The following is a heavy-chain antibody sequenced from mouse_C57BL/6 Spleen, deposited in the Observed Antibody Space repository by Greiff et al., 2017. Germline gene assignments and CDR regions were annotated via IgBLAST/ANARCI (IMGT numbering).Heavy chain of an antibody. J-gene: IGHJ3*01. Sequence: VMLVESGPELVKPGASVKISCKASGYAFSSSWMNWVKQRPGKGLEWIGRIYPGDGDTNYNGKFKGKATLTADKSSSTAYMQLSSLTSEDSAVYFCARSEGLLAWFAYWGQGTLVTVSA. D-gene: IGHD2-3*01. CDR1: GYAFSSSW. CDR2: IYPGDGDT. CDR3: ARSEGLLAWFAY. V-gene: IGHV1-82*01.